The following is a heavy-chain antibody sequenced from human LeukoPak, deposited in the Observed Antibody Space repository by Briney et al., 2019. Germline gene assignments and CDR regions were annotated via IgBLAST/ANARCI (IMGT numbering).Heavy chain of an antibody. CDR3: ARPYDTRGYFPDY. CDR2: ISRGSDHI. Sequence: PGGSLRLSCAASGFTFSSYAMNWVRQAPGKGLKWVSSISRGSDHIFYADSMKGRFTISRDNAKNSLYLQMNSLGAEDTAVYYCARPYDTRGYFPDYWGQGTLVTVSS. J-gene: IGHJ4*02. CDR1: GFTFSSYA. V-gene: IGHV3-21*01. D-gene: IGHD3-22*01.